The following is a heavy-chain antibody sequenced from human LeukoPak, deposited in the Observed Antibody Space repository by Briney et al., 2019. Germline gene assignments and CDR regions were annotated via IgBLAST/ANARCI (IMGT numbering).Heavy chain of an antibody. V-gene: IGHV3-21*01. D-gene: IGHD1-26*01. Sequence: GGSLRLSCAASGFTFSSYSMNWVRQAPGKGPEWVSSISSSSSYIYYADSVKGRFTISRDNAKNSLYLQMNSLRAEDTAVYYCARGNVGARDYYFDYWGQGTLVTVSS. CDR3: ARGNVGARDYYFDY. CDR1: GFTFSSYS. CDR2: ISSSSSYI. J-gene: IGHJ4*02.